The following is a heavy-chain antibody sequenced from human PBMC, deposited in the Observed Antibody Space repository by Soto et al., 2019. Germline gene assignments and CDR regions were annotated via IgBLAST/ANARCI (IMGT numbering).Heavy chain of an antibody. CDR3: ARDPPQQRDGEGYGMDV. CDR1: GFTFNTYS. Sequence: EVQLVESGGGLVKPGGSLRLSCAASGFTFNTYSMNWVRQAPGKGLEWVSCISGSSRYIYYADSVKGRFTISRDNAKNSLYRQINSLRAEDTAVYYCARDPPQQRDGEGYGMDVWGQGTTVTVSS. D-gene: IGHD3-10*01. J-gene: IGHJ6*02. V-gene: IGHV3-21*01. CDR2: ISGSSRYI.